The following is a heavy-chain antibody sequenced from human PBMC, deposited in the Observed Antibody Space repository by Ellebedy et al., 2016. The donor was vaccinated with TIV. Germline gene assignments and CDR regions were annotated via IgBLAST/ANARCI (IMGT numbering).Heavy chain of an antibody. J-gene: IGHJ5*02. CDR1: GFIVSSNF. CDR3: AKGFRGGVRVNWFDP. CDR2: IYSGGST. V-gene: IGHV3-53*01. Sequence: GESLKISCAASGFIVSSNFMSWVRQAPGKGLEWVSVIYSGGSTYYADSVKGRFTISRDNSKNTLYLQMNSLRAEDTAVYYCAKGFRGGVRVNWFDPWGQGTLVTVSS. D-gene: IGHD2-8*02.